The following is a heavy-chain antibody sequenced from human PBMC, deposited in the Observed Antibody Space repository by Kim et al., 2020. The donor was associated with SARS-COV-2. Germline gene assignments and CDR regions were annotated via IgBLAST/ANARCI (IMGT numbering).Heavy chain of an antibody. Sequence: ETLSLTCAVYGGSFSGYYWSWIRQPPGKGLEWIGEINHSGSTNYNPSLKSRVTISVDTSKNQFSLKLSSVTAADTAVYYCARAVAFCTNGVCYRGPYYFDYWGQGTLVTVSS. CDR1: GGSFSGYY. CDR2: INHSGST. CDR3: ARAVAFCTNGVCYRGPYYFDY. D-gene: IGHD2-8*01. V-gene: IGHV4-34*01. J-gene: IGHJ4*02.